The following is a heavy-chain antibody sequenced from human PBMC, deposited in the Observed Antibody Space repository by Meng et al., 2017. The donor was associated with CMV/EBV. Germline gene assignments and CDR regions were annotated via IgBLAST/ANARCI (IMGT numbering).Heavy chain of an antibody. CDR1: GFTFSSYS. V-gene: IGHV4-34*01. CDR3: ARVRGASDY. J-gene: IGHJ4*02. Sequence: ESLKISCAASGFTFSSYSMNWVRQAPGKGLEWIGEINHSGSTNYNPSLKSRVTISVDTSKNQFSLKLSSVTAADTAVYYCARVRGASDYWGQGTLVTVSS. CDR2: INHSGST. D-gene: IGHD4/OR15-4a*01.